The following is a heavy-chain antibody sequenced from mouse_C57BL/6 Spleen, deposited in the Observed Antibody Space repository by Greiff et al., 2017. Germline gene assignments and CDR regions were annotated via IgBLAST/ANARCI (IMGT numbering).Heavy chain of an antibody. D-gene: IGHD4-1*01. Sequence: EVKLMESGPGLVKPSQSLSLTCSVTGYSITSGYYWNWIRQFPGNKLEWMGYISYDGSNNYNPSLKNRISITRDTSKNQFFLKLNSVTTEDTATYYCARELDGTDYDAMDYWGQGTSVTVSS. CDR2: ISYDGSN. CDR3: ARELDGTDYDAMDY. J-gene: IGHJ4*01. V-gene: IGHV3-6*01. CDR1: GYSITSGYY.